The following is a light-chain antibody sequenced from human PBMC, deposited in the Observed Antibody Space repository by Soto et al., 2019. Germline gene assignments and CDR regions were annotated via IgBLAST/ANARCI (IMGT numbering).Light chain of an antibody. CDR3: QQYAGSPPRT. Sequence: EIMLTQSPGTLSLSPGERASLSCRASQSVSSSYLAWYQQKPGQAPRLLIYGASSRATGIPDRFSGSGSGTEFTLTISRLELEDFAVYYCQQYAGSPPRTFGQGTTVEIK. CDR2: GAS. CDR1: QSVSSSY. J-gene: IGKJ1*01. V-gene: IGKV3-20*01.